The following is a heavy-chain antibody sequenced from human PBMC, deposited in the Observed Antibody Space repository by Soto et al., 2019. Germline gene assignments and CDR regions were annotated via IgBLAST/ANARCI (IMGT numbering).Heavy chain of an antibody. D-gene: IGHD3-22*01. CDR3: ARGDYYDSSGSLSPLYDY. J-gene: IGHJ4*02. V-gene: IGHV4-34*01. Sequence: SETLSLTCAVYGGSFSGYYWSWIRQPPGKGLEWIGEINHSGSTNYNPSLKSRVTISVDTSKNQFSLKLSSVTAADTAVYYCARGDYYDSSGSLSPLYDYWGQGTLVTVSS. CDR1: GGSFSGYY. CDR2: INHSGST.